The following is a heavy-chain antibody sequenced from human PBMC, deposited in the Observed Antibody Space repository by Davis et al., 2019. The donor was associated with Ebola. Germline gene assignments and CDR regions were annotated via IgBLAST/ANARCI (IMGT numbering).Heavy chain of an antibody. V-gene: IGHV5-10-1*01. Sequence: GGSLRLSCKGSGYSFTSYWISWVRQMPGKGLEWMGRIDPSDSYTNYSPSFQGHVTISADKSISTAYLQWSSLKASDTAMYYCARITFTVVVAATLWGQGTLVTVSS. CDR1: GYSFTSYW. D-gene: IGHD2-15*01. J-gene: IGHJ4*02. CDR3: ARITFTVVVAATL. CDR2: IDPSDSYT.